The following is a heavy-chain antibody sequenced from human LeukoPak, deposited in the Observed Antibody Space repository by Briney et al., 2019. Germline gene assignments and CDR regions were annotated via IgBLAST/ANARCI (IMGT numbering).Heavy chain of an antibody. CDR3: AREGHGSFDY. J-gene: IGHJ4*02. Sequence: SETLSLTCTVSGGSISSGSYYWSWIRQPAGKGLEWIGRIYTSGSTNYNPSLKSRVTISVDTSKNQFSLKLSSVTAADTAVYYCAREGHGSFDYWGQGTLVTVSS. CDR2: IYTSGST. D-gene: IGHD3-10*01. V-gene: IGHV4-61*02. CDR1: GGSISSGSYY.